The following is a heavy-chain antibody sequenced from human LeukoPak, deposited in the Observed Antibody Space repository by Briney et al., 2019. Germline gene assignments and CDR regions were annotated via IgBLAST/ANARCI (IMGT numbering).Heavy chain of an antibody. V-gene: IGHV1-69*13. CDR3: ARGGGTTYYDILTGYKKNWFDP. CDR1: GGTFSSYA. J-gene: IGHJ5*02. Sequence: SVKVSCKASGGTFSSYAISWVRQAPGQGLEWMGGIIPVFGTANYAQKFQGRVTITADESTSTAYMELSNLRSEDTAVYYCARGGGTTYYDILTGYKKNWFDPWGQGTLVTVSS. D-gene: IGHD3-9*01. CDR2: IIPVFGTA.